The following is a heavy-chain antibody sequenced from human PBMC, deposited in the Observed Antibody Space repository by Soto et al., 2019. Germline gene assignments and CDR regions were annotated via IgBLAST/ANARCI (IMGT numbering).Heavy chain of an antibody. CDR3: ARAITMIVVVITTSSYYYGMDV. D-gene: IGHD3-22*01. J-gene: IGHJ6*02. V-gene: IGHV3-23*01. CDR2: ISGSGGST. CDR1: GFTFSSYA. Sequence: GGSLRLSCAASGFTFSSYAMSWVRQAPWKGLEWVSAISGSGGSTYYADSVKGRFTISRDNSKNTLYLQMNSLRAEDTAVYYCARAITMIVVVITTSSYYYGMDVWGQGTTVTVSS.